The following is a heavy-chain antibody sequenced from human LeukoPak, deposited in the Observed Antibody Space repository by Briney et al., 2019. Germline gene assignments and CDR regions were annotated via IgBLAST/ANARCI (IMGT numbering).Heavy chain of an antibody. J-gene: IGHJ4*02. Sequence: GASVKVSCKASGYTFTSYGISWVRQAPGQGLEWMGWISAYNGNTNYAQKLQGRVTMTTDTSTSTAYVELRSLRSDDTAVYYCARDYAYSGEPGDPSYFFDYWGQGTLVTVSS. D-gene: IGHD1-26*01. CDR1: GYTFTSYG. V-gene: IGHV1-18*01. CDR2: ISAYNGNT. CDR3: ARDYAYSGEPGDPSYFFDY.